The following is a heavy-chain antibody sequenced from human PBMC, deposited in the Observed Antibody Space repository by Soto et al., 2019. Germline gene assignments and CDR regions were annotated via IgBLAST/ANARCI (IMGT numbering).Heavy chain of an antibody. Sequence: SVKVSCKASGFTFTSSAVQWVRQARGQRLEWIGWIVVGSGNTNYAQKFQERVTITRDMSTSKAYMELSSLRSEDTAVYYCAADVSRDRYKRAWFDPWGQGNLVTVSS. J-gene: IGHJ5*02. CDR2: IVVGSGNT. V-gene: IGHV1-58*01. CDR3: AADVSRDRYKRAWFDP. CDR1: GFTFTSSA. D-gene: IGHD1-1*01.